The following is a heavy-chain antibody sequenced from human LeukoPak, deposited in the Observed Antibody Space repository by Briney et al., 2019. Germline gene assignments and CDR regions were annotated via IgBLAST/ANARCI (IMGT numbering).Heavy chain of an antibody. J-gene: IGHJ4*02. V-gene: IGHV4-59*01. D-gene: IGHD2-21*02. CDR3: ASLAGRDYYFDY. CDR1: GGSISSYY. Sequence: TSETLSLTCTVSGGSISSYYWSWIRQPPGKGLEWIGYIYYSGSTNYNPSLKSRVTISVDTSKNQFSLKLSSVTAADTAVYYCASLAGRDYYFDYWGQGTLVTVSS. CDR2: IYYSGST.